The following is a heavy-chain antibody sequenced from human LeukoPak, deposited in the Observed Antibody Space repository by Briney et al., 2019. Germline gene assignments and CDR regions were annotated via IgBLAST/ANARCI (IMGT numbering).Heavy chain of an antibody. CDR2: IYENGGAT. CDR3: AKDFRIGYSAHFDY. CDR1: GFTFRSHA. V-gene: IGHV3-23*01. D-gene: IGHD2-21*01. J-gene: IGHJ4*02. Sequence: GGSLRLSCVGSGFTFRSHAMSWVRQAPEKGLEFVSGIYENGGATYYADSVKGRFSISRDNSKNTLYLQMDSLRGEDTAVYYRAKDFRIGYSAHFDYWGQGALVTVSS.